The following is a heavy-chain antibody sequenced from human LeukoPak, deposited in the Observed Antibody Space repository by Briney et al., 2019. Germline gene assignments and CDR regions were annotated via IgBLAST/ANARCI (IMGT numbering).Heavy chain of an antibody. CDR2: ISYDGSNK. CDR1: AFSFNNYG. CDR3: ANSYYDILTGYFGY. D-gene: IGHD3-9*01. Sequence: GGSLRLSCAASAFSFNNYGMHWVRQAPGKGLDWVAFISYDGSNKYYADPVRGRFAISRDNSKNTLYLQMNSLRAEDTAVYYCANSYYDILTGYFGYWGQGTLVTVSS. J-gene: IGHJ4*02. V-gene: IGHV3-30*18.